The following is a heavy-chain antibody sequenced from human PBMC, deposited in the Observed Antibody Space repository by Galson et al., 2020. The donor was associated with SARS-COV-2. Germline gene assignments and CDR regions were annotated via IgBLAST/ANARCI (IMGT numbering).Heavy chain of an antibody. D-gene: IGHD2-15*01. V-gene: IGHV1-18*01. CDR3: ARVRIVVVAQGWFDP. CDR2: ISAYNGNT. Sequence: ASVKVSCKASGYTFTSYGISWVRQAPGQGLEGMGWISAYNGNTNYAQKLQGRVTMTTDTSTSTAYMELRSLRSDDTAVYYCARVRIVVVAQGWFDPWGQGTLVTVSS. J-gene: IGHJ5*02. CDR1: GYTFTSYG.